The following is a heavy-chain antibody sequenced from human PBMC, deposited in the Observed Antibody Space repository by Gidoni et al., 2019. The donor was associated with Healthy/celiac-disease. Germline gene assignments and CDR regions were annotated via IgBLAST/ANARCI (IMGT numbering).Heavy chain of an antibody. Sequence: QVQLQQWGAGLLKPSETLSLTCAVYGGSFSGYSWSWIRQPPGKGLEWIGEINHSGSTNYNPSLKSRVTISVDTSKNQFSLKLSSVTAADTAVYYCASRVTPYYDFWSGPAPYYFDYWGQGTLVTVSS. CDR3: ASRVTPYYDFWSGPAPYYFDY. CDR2: INHSGST. CDR1: GGSFSGYS. D-gene: IGHD3-3*01. V-gene: IGHV4-34*01. J-gene: IGHJ4*02.